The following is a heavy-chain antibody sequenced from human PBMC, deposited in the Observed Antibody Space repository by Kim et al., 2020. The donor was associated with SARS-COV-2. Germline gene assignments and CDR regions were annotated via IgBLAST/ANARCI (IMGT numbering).Heavy chain of an antibody. Sequence: DSVKRRFTISRDTSKNTLYLQMNSLRAEDTAIYYCAKCISTRSLPRYFDLWGRGTLITVSS. CDR3: AKCISTRSLPRYFDL. D-gene: IGHD2-2*01. V-gene: IGHV3-23*01. J-gene: IGHJ2*01.